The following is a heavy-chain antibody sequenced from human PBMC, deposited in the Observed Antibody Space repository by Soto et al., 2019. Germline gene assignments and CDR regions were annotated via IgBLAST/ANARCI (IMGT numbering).Heavy chain of an antibody. CDR1: GYTFTSYA. Sequence: QVQLVQSGAEVQKPGASVKVSCKASGYTFTSYAIHWVRQAPGPRLEWMGWINAGNGNTQYSQKFQGRVTITRDTSASIAYMEVSSLRAEDTALYYCEREQSGAIMTMTDAFDIWGQGTMVTVSS. D-gene: IGHD3-22*01. CDR2: INAGNGNT. J-gene: IGHJ3*02. CDR3: EREQSGAIMTMTDAFDI. V-gene: IGHV1-3*01.